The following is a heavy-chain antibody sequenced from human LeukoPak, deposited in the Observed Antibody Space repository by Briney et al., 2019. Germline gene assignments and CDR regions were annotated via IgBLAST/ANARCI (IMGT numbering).Heavy chain of an antibody. V-gene: IGHV3-66*01. D-gene: IGHD5-24*01. Sequence: GGSLRLSCAASGFTDSTKYMTWVRQAPGKRLEWVSIIYRGTETNYADSVKGRFIISRDFSRNTFFLDLNRLRIDDTAIYYCATGKEWMALDYWGQGSLVTVSS. J-gene: IGHJ4*02. CDR3: ATGKEWMALDY. CDR1: GFTDSTKY. CDR2: IYRGTET.